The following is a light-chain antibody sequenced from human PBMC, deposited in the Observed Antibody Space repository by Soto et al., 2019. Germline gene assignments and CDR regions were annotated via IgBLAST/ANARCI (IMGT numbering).Light chain of an antibody. CDR3: QQYNNWPPWT. Sequence: EIVMTQSPVTLSVSPGERATLSCRASQSVSSDLAWYQQRPGQAPRLLMYGASTRATGIPARLGGSGSGTEFTLTISSLQSEDFAVYYCQQYNNWPPWTFGQGTKVDIK. J-gene: IGKJ1*01. CDR1: QSVSSD. V-gene: IGKV3-15*01. CDR2: GAS.